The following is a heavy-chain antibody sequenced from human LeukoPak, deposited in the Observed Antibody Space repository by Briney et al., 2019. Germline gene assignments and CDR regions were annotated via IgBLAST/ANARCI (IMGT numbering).Heavy chain of an antibody. Sequence: SETLSLTCTVSGDSINSYYWTWIRQPPGKGLEWIGYVHYSGSTKYNPSLKSRATISVDTSKSQFSLKLRSVTAADTAIYFCARGYSSSWYYFDYWGQGTLVTVSS. CDR2: VHYSGST. D-gene: IGHD6-13*01. CDR1: GDSINSYY. CDR3: ARGYSSSWYYFDY. V-gene: IGHV4-59*08. J-gene: IGHJ4*02.